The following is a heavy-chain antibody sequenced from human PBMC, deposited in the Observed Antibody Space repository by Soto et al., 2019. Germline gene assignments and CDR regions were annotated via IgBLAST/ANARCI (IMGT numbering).Heavy chain of an antibody. CDR2: IYYTGIT. CDR3: GRAGGTHSGHYFDS. Sequence: PSETLSLTCTVSGGSISGYYWSWFRQPPGKGLEWIGYIYYTGITNYNPSIKSRVTISVDTSKNQFSLNMSSVNAADTAVYYCGRAGGTHSGHYFDSWGQGTLVTVS. J-gene: IGHJ4*02. CDR1: GGSISGYY. D-gene: IGHD7-27*01. V-gene: IGHV4-59*01.